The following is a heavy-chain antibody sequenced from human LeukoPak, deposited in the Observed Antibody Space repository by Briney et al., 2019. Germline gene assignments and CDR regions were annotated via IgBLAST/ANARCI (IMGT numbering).Heavy chain of an antibody. CDR2: ISSSSSTI. Sequence: GGSLRLSCAASGFTFRSYSMNWVRQTPGKGLEWVSYISSSSSTIYYADSVKGRFTISRDNAKNSLYLQMNSLRAEDTAVYYCAREHSGSYPGYWGQGTLVTVSS. CDR1: GFTFRSYS. D-gene: IGHD1-26*01. V-gene: IGHV3-48*04. J-gene: IGHJ4*02. CDR3: AREHSGSYPGY.